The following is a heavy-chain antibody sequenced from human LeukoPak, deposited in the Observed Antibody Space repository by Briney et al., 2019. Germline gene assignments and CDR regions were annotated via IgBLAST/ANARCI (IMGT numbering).Heavy chain of an antibody. J-gene: IGHJ5*02. V-gene: IGHV3-30*02. CDR3: AKGTPAGIAVADQFDP. CDR1: GFTFSSYG. Sequence: GGSLRLSCAASGFTFSSYGMHWVRQAPGKGLEWVAFIRYDGSNKYYADSVKGRFTISRDNSKNTLYLQMNSLRAEDTAVYYSAKGTPAGIAVADQFDPWGQGTLVTVSS. CDR2: IRYDGSNK. D-gene: IGHD6-19*01.